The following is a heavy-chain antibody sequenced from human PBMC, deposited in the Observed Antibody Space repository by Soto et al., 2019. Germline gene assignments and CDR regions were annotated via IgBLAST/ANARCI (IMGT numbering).Heavy chain of an antibody. J-gene: IGHJ6*02. V-gene: IGHV3-30-3*01. CDR3: ARDSSSWYSPFNYYYYGMDV. Sequence: QVQLVESGGGVVQPGRSLRLSCAASGFTFSSYAMHWVRQAPGKGREWVAVISYDGSNKYYADSVKGRFTISRDNSKNTLYLQMNSLRAEDTAVYYCARDSSSWYSPFNYYYYGMDVWGQGTTVTVSS. CDR2: ISYDGSNK. D-gene: IGHD6-13*01. CDR1: GFTFSSYA.